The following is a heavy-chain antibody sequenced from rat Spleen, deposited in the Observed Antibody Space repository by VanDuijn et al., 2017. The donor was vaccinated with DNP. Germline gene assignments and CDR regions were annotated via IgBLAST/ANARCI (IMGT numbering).Heavy chain of an antibody. V-gene: IGHV5-31*01. CDR2: ITSSGGST. CDR3: ARHDY. CDR1: GFTFNKYW. Sequence: EVQLVESGGDLVQPGRSLKLSCVASGFTFNKYWMTWIRQVPGKGLEWIASITSSGGSTYYRDSVKGRFTVSRDNAKSTLYLQMDSLWSEDTATYYCARHDYWGQGVMVTVSS. J-gene: IGHJ2*01.